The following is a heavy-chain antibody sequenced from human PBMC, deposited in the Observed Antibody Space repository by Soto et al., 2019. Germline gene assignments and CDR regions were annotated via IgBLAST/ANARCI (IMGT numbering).Heavy chain of an antibody. V-gene: IGHV3-7*03. Sequence: LSLSCAASGFTFSSYWMNWVRQAPGKGLEWVANIDQDGSEKYYVDSVKGRFTVSRDNAKNSLYLQMNSLRAEDTAVYYCARVNMVRGVRGGYYYYGMDVWGQGTTVTVSS. D-gene: IGHD3-10*01. CDR1: GFTFSSYW. CDR3: ARVNMVRGVRGGYYYYGMDV. J-gene: IGHJ6*02. CDR2: IDQDGSEK.